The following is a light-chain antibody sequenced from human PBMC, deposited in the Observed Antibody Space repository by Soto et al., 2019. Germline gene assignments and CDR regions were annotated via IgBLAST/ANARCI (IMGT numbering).Light chain of an antibody. J-gene: IGKJ3*01. CDR2: DAS. Sequence: EIVMTQSPATLSLSPGERATLSCRASQTIDNTLAWYQRKPGQAPRLLIYDASTRATGVPAGFSGSGSGTDFTLTISSLQSEDVAVYYCQQYQSLPFTFGPGTKVHIE. CDR3: QQYQSLPFT. CDR1: QTIDNT. V-gene: IGKV3-15*01.